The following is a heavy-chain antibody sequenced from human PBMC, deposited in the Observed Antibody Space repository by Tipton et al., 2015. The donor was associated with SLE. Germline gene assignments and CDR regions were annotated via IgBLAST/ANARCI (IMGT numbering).Heavy chain of an antibody. CDR3: ARGCGSSWCFDY. D-gene: IGHD6-13*01. J-gene: IGHJ4*02. Sequence: SLRLSCAASGFTFSSYWMHWVRQAPGKGLVWVSRINSDGSSTSYADSAKGRFTISRDNAKNTLYLQMNSLRAEDTAVYYCARGCGSSWCFDYWGQGTLVTVSS. CDR2: INSDGSST. CDR1: GFTFSSYW. V-gene: IGHV3-74*01.